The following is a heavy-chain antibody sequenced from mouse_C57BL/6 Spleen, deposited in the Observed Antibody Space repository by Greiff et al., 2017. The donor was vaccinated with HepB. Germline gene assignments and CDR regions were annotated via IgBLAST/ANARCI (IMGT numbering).Heavy chain of an antibody. Sequence: EVKVEESGAGLVKPGGSLKLSCAASGFTFSSYAMSWVRQTPEKRLEWVAYISSGGDYIYYADTVKGRFTISRDNARNTLYLQMSSLKSEDTAMYYCTSHYDPFAYWGQGTLVTVSA. D-gene: IGHD2-4*01. V-gene: IGHV5-9-1*02. CDR2: ISSGGDYI. CDR3: TSHYDPFAY. CDR1: GFTFSSYA. J-gene: IGHJ3*01.